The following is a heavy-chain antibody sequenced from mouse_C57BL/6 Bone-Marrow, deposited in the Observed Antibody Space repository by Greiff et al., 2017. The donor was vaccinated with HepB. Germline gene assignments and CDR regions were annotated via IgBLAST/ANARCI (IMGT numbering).Heavy chain of an antibody. J-gene: IGHJ2*01. CDR3: ARLLNWDSY. CDR2: ISSGGSYT. D-gene: IGHD4-1*01. Sequence: EVQLVESGGYLVKPGGSLKLSCAASGFTFSSYGMSWVRQTPDKRLEWVATISSGGSYTYYPDSVKGRFTISRDNAKNTLYLQMSSLKSEDAAMYYCARLLNWDSYWGQGTTLTVSS. V-gene: IGHV5-6*01. CDR1: GFTFSSYG.